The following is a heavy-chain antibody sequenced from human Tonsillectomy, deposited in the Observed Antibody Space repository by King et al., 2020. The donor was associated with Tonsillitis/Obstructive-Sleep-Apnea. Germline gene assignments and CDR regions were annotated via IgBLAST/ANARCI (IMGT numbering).Heavy chain of an antibody. J-gene: IGHJ4*02. V-gene: IGHV3-7*04. CDR3: ARDSYGFWGGYSDY. D-gene: IGHD3-3*01. CDR2: IKQDGSEK. CDR1: GFTFSSFW. Sequence: QLVQSGGGLVQPGGSLRLSCAASGFTFSSFWMTWVRQAPGKGLEWVANIKQDGSEKYYVDSVKGRFTISRDNAKDSLYLQMSSLRAEDTAVYYCARDSYGFWGGYSDYWGQGSLVTVSS.